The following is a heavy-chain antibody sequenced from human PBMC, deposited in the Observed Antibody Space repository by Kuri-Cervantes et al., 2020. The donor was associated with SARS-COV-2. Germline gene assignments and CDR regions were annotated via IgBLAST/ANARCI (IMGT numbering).Heavy chain of an antibody. CDR3: ARGLLRFETAAASKYYFDY. Sequence: GGSLRLSCAASGFTFSSYWMSWVRQAPGEGLEWVANIKQDGSEKYYVDSVKGRFTISRDNAKNSLYLQMNSLRSEDTAVYYCARGLLRFETAAASKYYFDYWGQGTLVTVSS. CDR1: GFTFSSYW. V-gene: IGHV3-7*05. J-gene: IGHJ4*02. CDR2: IKQDGSEK. D-gene: IGHD6-13*01.